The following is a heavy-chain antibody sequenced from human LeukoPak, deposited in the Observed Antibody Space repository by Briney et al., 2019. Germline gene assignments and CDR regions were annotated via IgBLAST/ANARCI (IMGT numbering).Heavy chain of an antibody. D-gene: IGHD6-19*01. CDR3: ARDMVAVAGPHY. CDR1: GFTFSSYS. Sequence: PGGSLRLSCAASGFTFSSYSMNWVRQAPGKGLEWVSSISSSSSYIYYADSVKGRFTISRDNAKNSLYLQMNSLRAEDTAVYYCARDMVAVAGPHYWGQGTLVTVSS. V-gene: IGHV3-21*01. J-gene: IGHJ4*02. CDR2: ISSSSSYI.